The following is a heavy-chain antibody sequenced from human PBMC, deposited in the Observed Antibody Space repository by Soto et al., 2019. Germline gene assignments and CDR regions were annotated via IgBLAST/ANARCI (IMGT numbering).Heavy chain of an antibody. Sequence: ASVKVSCKASGYNLGAYYTYWVRQAPGRGLEWVGLMDPITGGTDYEERLRDRVTMTRDTSINTAYMELRRLRPDDTAIYFCARGRDAASRDNSKNTLYLQMNSLRAEDTAVYYCAKDTYDSSQGFDYWGQGTLVTVSS. CDR1: GYNLGAYY. CDR3: ARGRDAASRDNSKNTLYLQMNSLRAEDTAVYYCAKDTYDSSQGFDY. J-gene: IGHJ4*02. CDR2: MDPITGGT. D-gene: IGHD3-22*01. V-gene: IGHV1-2*02.